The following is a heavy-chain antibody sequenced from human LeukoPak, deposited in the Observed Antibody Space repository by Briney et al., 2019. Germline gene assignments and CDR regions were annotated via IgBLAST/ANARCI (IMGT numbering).Heavy chain of an antibody. CDR1: GGAISSFY. D-gene: IGHD5-24*01. V-gene: IGHV4-59*13. CDR3: ARGYGYNSEY. CDR2: IHFGNT. J-gene: IGHJ4*02. Sequence: SETLSLTCTVSGGAISSFYWNWIRQPPGKALEWIGCIHFGNTEYTPSLESRVTISVDTSKNQFSMKLTSVTAADTAVYYCARGYGYNSEYWGQGTLVTVSP.